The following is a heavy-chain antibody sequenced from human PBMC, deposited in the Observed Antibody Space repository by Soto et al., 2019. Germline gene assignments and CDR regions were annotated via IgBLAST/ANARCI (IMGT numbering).Heavy chain of an antibody. CDR1: GFSLSPSGVG. D-gene: IGHD3-3*01. J-gene: IGHJ5*02. CDR2: IYWDDDK. CDR3: AHRRVDLWSGPRQPNWFDP. Sequence: QITLKESGPTLVKPTQTRTLTCTFSGFSLSPSGVGVGWIRQPPGKALEWLALIYWDDDKRYSPSLKSRLTITKDPSKNQVVLTMTNMDTVDTATYCCAHRRVDLWSGPRQPNWFDPWGQGTLVTVSS. V-gene: IGHV2-5*02.